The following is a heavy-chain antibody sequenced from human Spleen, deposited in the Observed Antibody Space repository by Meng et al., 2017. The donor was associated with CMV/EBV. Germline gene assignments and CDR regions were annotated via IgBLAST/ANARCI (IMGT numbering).Heavy chain of an antibody. CDR1: GFTFNNYW. D-gene: IGHD3-3*01. CDR3: VRGLRITIFGVVSVFDY. CDR2: MNNDGSSK. J-gene: IGHJ4*02. V-gene: IGHV3-74*03. Sequence: GESLKISCAASGFTFNNYWMYWVRQVPGKGLVWVSRMNNDGSSKTYADSVKGRFTISRDNAKNTLYLQMDSLRAEDTAVYYCVRGLRITIFGVVSVFDYWGQGALVTVSS.